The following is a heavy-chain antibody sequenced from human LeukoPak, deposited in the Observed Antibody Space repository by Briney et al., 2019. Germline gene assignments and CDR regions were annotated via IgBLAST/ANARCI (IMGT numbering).Heavy chain of an antibody. Sequence: ASVKVSCKASGYTIISYGMSWVRQAPGQGLEWMGWISGYNGNIHYAQKFQGRVTMTTDTSTSTVYMELRSLRSDDTALYYCARDFPSFSEFFQYWGQGTLVTVSS. J-gene: IGHJ1*01. D-gene: IGHD2-15*01. CDR1: GYTIISYG. V-gene: IGHV1-18*01. CDR2: ISGYNGNI. CDR3: ARDFPSFSEFFQY.